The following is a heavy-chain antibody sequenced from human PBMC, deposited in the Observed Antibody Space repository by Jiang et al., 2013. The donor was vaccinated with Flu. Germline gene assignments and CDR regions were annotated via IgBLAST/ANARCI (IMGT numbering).Heavy chain of an antibody. V-gene: IGHV1-69*04. D-gene: IGHD6-13*01. J-gene: IGHJ4*02. CDR2: IIPILGIA. Sequence: TFSSYTISWVRQAPGQGLEWMGRIIPILGIANYAQKFQGRVTITADKSTSTAYMELSSLRSEDTAVYYCARDRRIAAAGNYYFDYWGQGTLVTVSS. CDR1: TFSSYT. CDR3: ARDRRIAAAGNYYFDY.